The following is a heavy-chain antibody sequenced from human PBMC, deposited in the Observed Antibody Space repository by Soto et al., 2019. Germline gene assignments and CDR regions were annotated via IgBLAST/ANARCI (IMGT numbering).Heavy chain of an antibody. V-gene: IGHV4-39*01. CDR2: IYYSGST. J-gene: IGHJ4*02. Sequence: SETLSLTCTVAGGYISSSSYYWGWIRQPPGKGLEWIGSIYYSGSTYYNPSLKSRVTISVDTSKNQFSLKLSSVTAADTAVYYCARRRTVTYYYDSSGYGKIDYWGQGTLVTVSS. CDR3: ARRRTVTYYYDSSGYGKIDY. D-gene: IGHD3-22*01. CDR1: GGYISSSSYY.